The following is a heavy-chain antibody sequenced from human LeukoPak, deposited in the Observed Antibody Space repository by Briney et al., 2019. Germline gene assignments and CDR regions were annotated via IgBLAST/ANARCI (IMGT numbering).Heavy chain of an antibody. Sequence: GGSLRFSCAASGFTFSSYSMNWVRQAPGKGLEWVSYISSSSSTIYYADSVKGRFTISRDNAKNSLYLQMNSLRAEDTAVYYCARDVGTYYYYMDVWGKGTTVTISS. CDR1: GFTFSSYS. CDR3: ARDVGTYYYYMDV. J-gene: IGHJ6*03. D-gene: IGHD6-13*01. CDR2: ISSSSSTI. V-gene: IGHV3-48*01.